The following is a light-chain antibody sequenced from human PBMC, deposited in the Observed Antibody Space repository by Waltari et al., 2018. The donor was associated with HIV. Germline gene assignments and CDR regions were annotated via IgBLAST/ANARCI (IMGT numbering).Light chain of an antibody. V-gene: IGLV10-54*01. CDR1: SNNVGYQG. CDR2: RNN. J-gene: IGLJ3*02. CDR3: SAWDSSLSAWV. Sequence: QAGLTQPPSVSKGLRQTATLTCTGNSNNVGYQGAAWLQQHQGHPPKLLSSRNNNRPSGISGRLSASRSGDEASLTITGLQPEDEADYYCSAWDSSLSAWVVGGGTKLTV.